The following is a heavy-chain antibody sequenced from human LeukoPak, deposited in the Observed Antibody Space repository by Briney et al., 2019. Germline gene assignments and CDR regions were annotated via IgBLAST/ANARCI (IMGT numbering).Heavy chain of an antibody. V-gene: IGHV3-7*01. D-gene: IGHD3-10*01. CDR3: AFPVREPQL. CDR1: GFPFSTYY. Sequence: PGGSLRLSCTVSGFPFSTYYMGWLRQTAGKGLEWVAMIGNDGSDKYYVGSLKGRFTISRDNAKNSLFLQMRSLTAEDTALYYCAFPVREPQLWGRGTLVTVSS. CDR2: IGNDGSDK. J-gene: IGHJ1*01.